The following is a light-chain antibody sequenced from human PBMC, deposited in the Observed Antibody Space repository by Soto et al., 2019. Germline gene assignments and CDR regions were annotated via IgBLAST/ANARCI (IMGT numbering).Light chain of an antibody. V-gene: IGLV2-23*02. CDR2: EAS. Sequence: QSALTQPASVSGSPGQSITIFCTGTSSDVGSYNLVSWYQQNPGKAPKLMIYEASKRPSGVSNRFSGSKSGNTASLTISGLQAEDEADYYCCSYGGSSNFVVFGGGTKVTVL. J-gene: IGLJ2*01. CDR3: CSYGGSSNFVV. CDR1: SSDVGSYNL.